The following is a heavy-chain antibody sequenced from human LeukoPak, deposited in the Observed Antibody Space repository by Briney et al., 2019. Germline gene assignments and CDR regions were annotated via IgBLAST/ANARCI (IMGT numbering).Heavy chain of an antibody. J-gene: IGHJ4*02. D-gene: IGHD5-24*01. Sequence: GESLKISCKGSGYSFTSYWIGWVRQMPGKGLEWMGIIYPGDSDTRYSPSFQGQVTISADKSISTAYLQWSSLRSEDTAVYYCARDSDGYNLMGPYDYWGQGTLVTVSS. CDR3: ARDSDGYNLMGPYDY. CDR2: IYPGDSDT. V-gene: IGHV5-51*01. CDR1: GYSFTSYW.